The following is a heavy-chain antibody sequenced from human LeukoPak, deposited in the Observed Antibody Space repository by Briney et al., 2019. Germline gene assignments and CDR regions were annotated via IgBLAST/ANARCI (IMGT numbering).Heavy chain of an antibody. CDR1: GFTFSSYG. J-gene: IGHJ4*02. CDR2: ISGSGGST. V-gene: IGHV3-23*01. CDR3: AKDSGSYYYFDY. Sequence: GGSLRLSCAASGFTFSSYGMSWVRQAPGKGLEWVSAISGSGGSTYYADSVKGRFTISRDNSKNTLYLQMNSLRAEDTAVYYCAKDSGSYYYFDYWGQGTLVTVSS. D-gene: IGHD1-26*01.